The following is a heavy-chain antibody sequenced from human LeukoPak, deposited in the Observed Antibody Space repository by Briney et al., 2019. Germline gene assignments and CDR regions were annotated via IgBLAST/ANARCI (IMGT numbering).Heavy chain of an antibody. V-gene: IGHV4-39*01. CDR2: IYYSGST. J-gene: IGHJ1*01. CDR3: ARQAGYYDFWSGYYIGFQH. D-gene: IGHD3-3*01. CDR1: GGSISSGSYY. Sequence: SQTLSLTCTVSGGSISSGSYYWSWIRQPAGKGLEWIGSIYYSGSTYYNPSLKSRVTISVDTSKNQFSLKLSSVTAADTAVYYCARQAGYYDFWSGYYIGFQHWGQGTLVTVSS.